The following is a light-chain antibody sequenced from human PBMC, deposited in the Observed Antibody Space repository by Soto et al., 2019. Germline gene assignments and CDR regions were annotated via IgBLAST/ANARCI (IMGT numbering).Light chain of an antibody. V-gene: IGKV3-11*01. Sequence: IVLTQSPDTRSLSPGERATLSCRASEIITSDYLAWYQQTRGQAPRLLIYDASVRATDIPARFSGSGSGTDFTLTISGLEAEDSAVYYCQQRSNWPSITFCQGTRLEIK. CDR2: DAS. CDR1: EIITSDY. CDR3: QQRSNWPSIT. J-gene: IGKJ5*01.